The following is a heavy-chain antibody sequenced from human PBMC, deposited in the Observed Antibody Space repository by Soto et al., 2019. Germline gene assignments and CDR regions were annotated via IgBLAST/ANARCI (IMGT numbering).Heavy chain of an antibody. D-gene: IGHD3-16*01. Sequence: QVQLVQSGAEVKKPGSSVKVSCKVSGGTFSSYAISWVRQAPGQGLEWMGGIIPNFGAANYAQKFQGRTTITADESTTTAYMEPSSLTTDDTAVYYCAGEGGGNYPPPKDWGQGTLVTVSS. CDR1: GGTFSSYA. V-gene: IGHV1-69*01. J-gene: IGHJ4*02. CDR3: AGEGGGNYPPPKD. CDR2: IIPNFGAA.